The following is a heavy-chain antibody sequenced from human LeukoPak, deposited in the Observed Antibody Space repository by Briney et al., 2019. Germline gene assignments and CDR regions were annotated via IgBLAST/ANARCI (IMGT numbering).Heavy chain of an antibody. Sequence: HAGGSLRLSCAASGFTFNNYAMSWVRQAPGKGLEWVSAITGSGDDTHHADSVKGRFTISRDNSKNTLYLQMNSLRVEDTAVYYCAKGSRSSRPYYFDFWGQEIRVTVSS. CDR1: GFTFNNYA. D-gene: IGHD3-10*01. J-gene: IGHJ4*02. V-gene: IGHV3-23*01. CDR3: AKGSRSSRPYYFDF. CDR2: ITGSGDDT.